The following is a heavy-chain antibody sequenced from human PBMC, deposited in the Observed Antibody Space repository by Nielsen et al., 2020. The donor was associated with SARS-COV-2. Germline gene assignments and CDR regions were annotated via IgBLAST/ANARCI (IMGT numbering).Heavy chain of an antibody. CDR2: IYYSGST. V-gene: IGHV4-59*01. D-gene: IGHD5-18*01. CDR3: ARDGRYSYGSGFDY. Sequence: SETLSLTCTVSGGSISSYYWSWIRQPPGKGLEWIGYIYYSGSTNYNPSLKSRVTISVDTSKNQLSLKLSSVTAADTAVYYCARDGRYSYGSGFDYWGQGTLVTVSS. CDR1: GGSISSYY. J-gene: IGHJ4*02.